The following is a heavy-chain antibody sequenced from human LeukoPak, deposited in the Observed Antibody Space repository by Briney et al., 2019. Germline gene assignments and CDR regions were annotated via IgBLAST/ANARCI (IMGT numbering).Heavy chain of an antibody. CDR3: AKDMGPRYSYGSFFDY. Sequence: GGSLRLSCAASGFTFSSYAVSWVRQAPGKGLEWVSAISGSGGSTYYADSVKGRFTISRDNAKNSLYLQMNSLRAEDTALYYCAKDMGPRYSYGSFFDYWGQGTLVTVSS. CDR2: ISGSGGST. V-gene: IGHV3-23*01. CDR1: GFTFSSYA. J-gene: IGHJ4*02. D-gene: IGHD5-18*01.